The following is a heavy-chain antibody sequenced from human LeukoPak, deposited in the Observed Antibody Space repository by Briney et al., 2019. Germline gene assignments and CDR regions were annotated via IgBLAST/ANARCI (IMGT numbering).Heavy chain of an antibody. CDR3: ARIAAAGRGGAFDI. D-gene: IGHD6-13*01. CDR1: GGSISSSSYY. J-gene: IGHJ3*02. CDR2: IYTSGST. V-gene: IGHV4-61*02. Sequence: TSETLSLTCTVSGGSISSSSYYWSWIRQPAGKGLEWIGRIYTSGSTNYNPSLKSRVTMSVDTSKNQFSLKLSSVTAADTAVYYCARIAAAGRGGAFDIWGQGTIVTVSS.